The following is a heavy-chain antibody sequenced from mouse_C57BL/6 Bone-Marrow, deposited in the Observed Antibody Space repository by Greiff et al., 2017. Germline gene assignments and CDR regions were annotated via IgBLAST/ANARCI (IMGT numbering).Heavy chain of an antibody. CDR3: ARPPIYYDYPFAY. CDR2: ISSGGSYT. V-gene: IGHV5-6*01. CDR1: GFTFSSYG. J-gene: IGHJ3*01. Sequence: EVMLVESGGDLVKPGGSLKLSCAASGFTFSSYGMSWVRQTPDKRLEWVATISSGGSYTYYPDSVKGRFTISRDNAKNTLYLQMSSLKSEDTAMYYCARPPIYYDYPFAYWGQGTLVTVSA. D-gene: IGHD2-4*01.